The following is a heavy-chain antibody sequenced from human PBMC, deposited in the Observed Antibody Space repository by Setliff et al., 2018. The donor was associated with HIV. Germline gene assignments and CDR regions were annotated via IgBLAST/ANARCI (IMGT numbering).Heavy chain of an antibody. V-gene: IGHV1-18*01. CDR2: IRGSGADA. J-gene: IGHJ4*02. CDR1: EYSFVSHG. D-gene: IGHD3-10*01. CDR3: ARVSPDYGYHFYFDF. Sequence: ASVKVSCKTSEYSFVSHGMSWVRQAPGQGLEWMGWIRGSGADAKYAENLQGRVTLTMDISSSTGYMELRNLRSDDTAIYYCARVSPDYGYHFYFDFWGQGPLVTVSS.